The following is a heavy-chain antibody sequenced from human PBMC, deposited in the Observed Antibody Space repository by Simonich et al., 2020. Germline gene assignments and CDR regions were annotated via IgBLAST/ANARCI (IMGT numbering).Heavy chain of an antibody. CDR1: GYTFTSYG. D-gene: IGHD1-1*01. CDR3: ARSTTGTTAFDI. CDR2: ISAYNGNK. J-gene: IGHJ3*02. V-gene: IGHV1-18*01. Sequence: QVQLVQSGAQVKKPGASVKVSCKASGYTFTSYGISWVRQAPGQGLEGMGRISAYNGNKNYAQKRQGRGTMTTDTSTSTAYMELRSLRSDDTAVYYCARSTTGTTAFDIWGQGTMVTVSS.